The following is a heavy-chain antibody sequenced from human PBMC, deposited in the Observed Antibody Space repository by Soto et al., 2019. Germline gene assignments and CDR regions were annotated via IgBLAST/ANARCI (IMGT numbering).Heavy chain of an antibody. J-gene: IGHJ4*02. CDR3: AIRMYSTRWYYLDY. V-gene: IGHV3-23*01. Sequence: EMQLLESGGGLVQAGGSLRLSCAASGFTVSSYALNWVRQAPGKGLEWVSGISASTYYADSVKGRFTISRDTSKNTLYLQMNSLRAEDTAIYFCAIRMYSTRWYYLDYWVREPWLPSPQ. CDR2: ISAST. D-gene: IGHD6-13*01. CDR1: GFTVSSYA.